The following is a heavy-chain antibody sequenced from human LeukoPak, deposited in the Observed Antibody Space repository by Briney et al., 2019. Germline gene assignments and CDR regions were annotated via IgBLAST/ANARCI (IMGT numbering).Heavy chain of an antibody. CDR3: ARDSGTTGEVKFDP. Sequence: KPSETLSLTRTVSGGSINSYRSWIRRPAGKGLEWIGRISGSGTITYNPALQSRLSISIDTSKNQFSLKLMSVTAADTAVYYCARDSGTTGEVKFDPWGQGTLVTVSS. CDR2: ISGSGTI. V-gene: IGHV4-4*07. CDR1: GGSINSYR. D-gene: IGHD3-10*01. J-gene: IGHJ5*02.